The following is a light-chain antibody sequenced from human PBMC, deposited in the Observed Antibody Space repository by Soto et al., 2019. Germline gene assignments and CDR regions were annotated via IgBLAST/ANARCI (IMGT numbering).Light chain of an antibody. V-gene: IGKV1-5*03. J-gene: IGKJ1*01. CDR2: KAS. CDR3: QQYNSYPWT. CDR1: QSISSW. Sequence: DIQMTQSPATLPASLGDRVTITCRASQSISSWFAWYQQNPGKAPKLLIYKASSLESGVPSRCRGSGSGTEFTLTISSLQPDDFAPYYCQQYNSYPWTFGQGTKVDIK.